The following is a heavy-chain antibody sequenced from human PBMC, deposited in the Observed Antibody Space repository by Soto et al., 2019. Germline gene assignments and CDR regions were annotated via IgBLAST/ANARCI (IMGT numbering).Heavy chain of an antibody. V-gene: IGHV4-39*01. Sequence: PSETLSLTCTVSGGSISSSSYYWGWIRQPPGKGLEWIGSIYYSGSTYYNPSLKSRVTISVDTSKNQFSLKLSSVTAADTAVYYCARTAALRKGWFDPWGQGTLVTVSS. J-gene: IGHJ5*02. CDR1: GGSISSSSYY. D-gene: IGHD6-13*01. CDR2: IYYSGST. CDR3: ARTAALRKGWFDP.